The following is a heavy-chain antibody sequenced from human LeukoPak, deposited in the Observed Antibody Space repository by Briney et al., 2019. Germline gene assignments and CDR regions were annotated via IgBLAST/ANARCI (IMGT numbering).Heavy chain of an antibody. CDR2: ISGSGSTI. CDR1: GFTFSNYE. Sequence: GGSLRLSCAASGFTFSNYEMNWVRQAPGKGLEWVSYISGSGSTIYYADSVKGRFTISRDNAKNSLYLQMNSLRAEDTAVYYCARAQSLDYWGQGTLVTVSS. CDR3: ARAQSLDY. V-gene: IGHV3-48*03. J-gene: IGHJ4*02.